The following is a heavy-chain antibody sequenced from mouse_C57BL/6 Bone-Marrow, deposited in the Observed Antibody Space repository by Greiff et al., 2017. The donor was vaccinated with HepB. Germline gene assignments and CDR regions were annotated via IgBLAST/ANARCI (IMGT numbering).Heavy chain of an antibody. CDR3: ARSGPPSSTVALGPY. CDR2: IYPRYGGT. V-gene: IGHV1-53*01. Sequence: QVQLQQPGTELVKPGASVKLSCKASGYTFTSYWMHWVKQRPRQGLEWIGHIYPRYGGTNYNEKFKSKATLTVDKSSSTAYMQLSSLTSEDSAVYYCARSGPPSSTVALGPYWGQGTTLTVSS. J-gene: IGHJ2*01. D-gene: IGHD1-1*01. CDR1: GYTFTSYW.